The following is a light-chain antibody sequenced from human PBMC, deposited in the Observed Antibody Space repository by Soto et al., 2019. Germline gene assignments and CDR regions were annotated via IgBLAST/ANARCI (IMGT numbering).Light chain of an antibody. V-gene: IGLV2-23*01. Sequence: QSALTQPASVSGSPGQSITISCTGTGSDVGTYNLVSWYQQHPGKAPRLIIYEGSKRPSAVSIRFSDSKSGNTASLTISGLQAEDEADYYCCSYAGSGTAWVFGGGTKVTVL. CDR1: GSDVGTYNL. CDR2: EGS. J-gene: IGLJ3*02. CDR3: CSYAGSGTAWV.